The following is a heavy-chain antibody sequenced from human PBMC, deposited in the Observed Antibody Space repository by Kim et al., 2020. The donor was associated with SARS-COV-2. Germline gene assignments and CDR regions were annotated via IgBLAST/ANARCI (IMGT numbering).Heavy chain of an antibody. V-gene: IGHV3-30*10. D-gene: IGHD1-1*01. CDR3: ARDRTGRGLYLDY. Sequence: TDTVKIRLTITRDKSKNPLYLRMNSLRGGDTAVYYCARDRTGRGLYLDYWGQGTLVTVSS. J-gene: IGHJ4*02.